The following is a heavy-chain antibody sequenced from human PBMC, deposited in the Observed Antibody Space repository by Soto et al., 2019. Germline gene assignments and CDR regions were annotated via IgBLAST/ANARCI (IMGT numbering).Heavy chain of an antibody. J-gene: IGHJ4*02. CDR2: INAGNGNT. D-gene: IGHD1-1*01. Sequence: QVQLVQSGAEVKKPGASVKVSCKASGYTFTSYAMHWVRQAPGQRLEWMGWINAGNGNTKYSQKFQGRVTITRDTSASTAYMELSSLRSEDTAVYYCARDGKLERFNPGSDYWGQGTLVTVSS. CDR1: GYTFTSYA. V-gene: IGHV1-3*01. CDR3: ARDGKLERFNPGSDY.